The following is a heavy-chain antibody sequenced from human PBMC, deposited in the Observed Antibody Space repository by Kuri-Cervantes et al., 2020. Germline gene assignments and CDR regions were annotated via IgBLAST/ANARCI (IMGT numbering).Heavy chain of an antibody. Sequence: GESLKISCAASGFTFSSYGMHWVRQAPGKGLEWVAVISYDGSNKYYADSVKGRFTISRDNSKNTLCLQMNSLRAEDTAVYYCARDADMLQGFYYYYMDVWGKGTTVTVSS. CDR1: GFTFSSYG. CDR3: ARDADMLQGFYYYYMDV. D-gene: IGHD3-16*01. J-gene: IGHJ6*03. V-gene: IGHV3-30*03. CDR2: ISYDGSNK.